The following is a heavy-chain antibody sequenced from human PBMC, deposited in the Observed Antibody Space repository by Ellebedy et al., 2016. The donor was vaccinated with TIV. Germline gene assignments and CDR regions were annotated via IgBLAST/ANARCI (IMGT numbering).Heavy chain of an antibody. J-gene: IGHJ6*02. V-gene: IGHV3-23*01. D-gene: IGHD3-10*01. Sequence: GESLKISCAASGFTFSSYAMSWVRQAPGKGLDWVSSLSASGGSTYYADSVKGRFTISRDNSKNTLYLQMNSLRGEDTAVYYCAKRVTMVREVITYYHYAMDVWGQGTTVTVSS. CDR3: AKRVTMVREVITYYHYAMDV. CDR2: LSASGGST. CDR1: GFTFSSYA.